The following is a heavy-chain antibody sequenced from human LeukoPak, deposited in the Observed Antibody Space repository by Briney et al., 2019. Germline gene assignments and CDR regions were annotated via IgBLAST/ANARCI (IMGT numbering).Heavy chain of an antibody. CDR3: AILQGGRFPLDI. D-gene: IGHD1-26*01. Sequence: PGGSLRLSCAASGFTFSSYAMHWVRQAPGKGLEWVAVISYDGNNKYYADSVKGRFTISRDNSKNTLYLQMNSLRAEDTAIYYCAILQGGRFPLDIWGQGTMVTASS. J-gene: IGHJ3*02. CDR1: GFTFSSYA. CDR2: ISYDGNNK. V-gene: IGHV3-30-3*01.